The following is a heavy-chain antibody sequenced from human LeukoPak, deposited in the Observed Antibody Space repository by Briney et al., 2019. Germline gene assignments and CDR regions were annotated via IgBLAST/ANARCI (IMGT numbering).Heavy chain of an antibody. CDR3: AQSLGSSNWIGNWIDP. V-gene: IGHV4-39*01. D-gene: IGHD6-13*01. CDR1: GFSISSSSHS. CDR2: IYYTGRS. J-gene: IGHJ5*02. Sequence: SENVSLTCTVSGFSISSSSHSWDWIRHPPGKGREWTGSIYYTGRSYYNPSLKSCVTISVDTSKNQFSLKLSSVTAADTAVYYCAQSLGSSNWIGNWIDPWGHGSLVTVSS.